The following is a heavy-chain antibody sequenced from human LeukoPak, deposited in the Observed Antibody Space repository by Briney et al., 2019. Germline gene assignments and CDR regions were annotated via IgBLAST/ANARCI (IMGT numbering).Heavy chain of an antibody. CDR3: ARELNSGSYSRFDY. CDR1: GFTFSSYA. CDR2: ISYDGSNK. D-gene: IGHD1-26*01. V-gene: IGHV3-30-3*01. Sequence: PGRSLRLSCAASGFTFSSYAMHWVRQAPGKGLEWVAVISYDGSNKYYADSVKGRFTISRDNSKNTLYLQMNSLRAEDTAVYYCARELNSGSYSRFDYWGQGTLVTVSS. J-gene: IGHJ4*02.